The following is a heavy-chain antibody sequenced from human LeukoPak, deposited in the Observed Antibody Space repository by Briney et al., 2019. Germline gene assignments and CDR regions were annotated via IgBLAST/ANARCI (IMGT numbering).Heavy chain of an antibody. CDR1: GFTFSDHY. V-gene: IGHV3-72*01. CDR3: VALIRGLGY. Sequence: GGSLRLSCAASGFTFSDHYMDWVRQAPGKGLEWIGRSRNRAHSHSTEYSASVKGRFTVSRADSENSLYLQMNRLKTDDTAVYYCVALIRGLGYWGQGTLVTVSS. J-gene: IGHJ4*02. CDR2: SRNRAHSHST. D-gene: IGHD3-10*01.